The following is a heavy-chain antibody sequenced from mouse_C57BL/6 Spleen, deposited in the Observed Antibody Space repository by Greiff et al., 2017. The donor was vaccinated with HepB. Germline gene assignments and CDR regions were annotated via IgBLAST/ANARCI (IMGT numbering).Heavy chain of an antibody. CDR1: GYTFTDYN. J-gene: IGHJ4*01. V-gene: IGHV1-18*01. CDR2: INPNNGGT. Sequence: VHVKQSGPELVKPGASVKIPCKASGYTFTDYNMDWVKQSHGKSLEWIGDINPNNGGTIYNQKFKGKATLTVDKSSSTAYMELRSLTSEDTAVYYCARWYYGSSYYAMDYWGQGTSVTVSS. D-gene: IGHD1-1*01. CDR3: ARWYYGSSYYAMDY.